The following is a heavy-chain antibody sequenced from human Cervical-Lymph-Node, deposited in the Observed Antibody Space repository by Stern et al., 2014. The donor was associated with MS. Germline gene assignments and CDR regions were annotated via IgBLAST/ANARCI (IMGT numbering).Heavy chain of an antibody. CDR3: ARQRYFDY. CDR2: FFPGGSDI. Sequence: VHLVQSGPEVKRPGESLKISCQASGYTFTSYWIGWVRQMTGKGLEWIAIFFPGGSDIRYSPSFQGQVTISADKSSSTAYLQWNNLKASDTAIYYCARQRYFDYWGQGTLVTVSS. V-gene: IGHV5-51*01. CDR1: GYTFTSYW. J-gene: IGHJ4*02.